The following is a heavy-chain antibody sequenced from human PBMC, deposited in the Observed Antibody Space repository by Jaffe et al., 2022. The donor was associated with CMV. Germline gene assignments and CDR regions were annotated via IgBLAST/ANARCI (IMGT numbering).Heavy chain of an antibody. CDR2: ISSSSSTI. D-gene: IGHD3-22*01. V-gene: IGHV3-48*02. CDR3: ARVKDYYDSSGPLDY. J-gene: IGHJ4*02. CDR1: GFTFSSYS. Sequence: EVQLVESGGGLVQPGGSLRLSCAASGFTFSSYSMNWVRQAPGKGLEWVSYISSSSSTIYYADSVKGRFTISRDNAKNSLYLQMNSLRDEDTAVYYCARVKDYYDSSGPLDYWGQGTLVTVSS.